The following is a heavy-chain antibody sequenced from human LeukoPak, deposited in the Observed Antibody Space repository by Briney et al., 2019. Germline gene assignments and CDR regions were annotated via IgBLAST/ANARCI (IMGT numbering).Heavy chain of an antibody. Sequence: SETLSLTCTVSGGSISSYYWSWIRQPPGKGLEWIGYIYYSGSTNYNPSLKSRVTISVDTSKNRFSLKLSSVTAADTAVYYCARASAYGDYDDYWGQGTLVTVSS. CDR2: IYYSGST. J-gene: IGHJ4*02. CDR3: ARASAYGDYDDY. D-gene: IGHD4-17*01. CDR1: GGSISSYY. V-gene: IGHV4-59*01.